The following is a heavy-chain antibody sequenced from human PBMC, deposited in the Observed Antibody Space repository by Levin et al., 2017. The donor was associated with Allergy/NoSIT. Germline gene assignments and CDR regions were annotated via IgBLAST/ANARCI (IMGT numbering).Heavy chain of an antibody. Sequence: SETLSLTCAVYGGSFSGYYWSWIRQPPGKGLEWIGEINHSGSTNYNPSLKSRVTISVDTSKNQFSLKLSSVTAADTAVYYCARRRLRTLGRGAFDIWGQGTMVTVSS. D-gene: IGHD3-16*01. CDR3: ARRRLRTLGRGAFDI. J-gene: IGHJ3*02. V-gene: IGHV4-34*01. CDR2: INHSGST. CDR1: GGSFSGYY.